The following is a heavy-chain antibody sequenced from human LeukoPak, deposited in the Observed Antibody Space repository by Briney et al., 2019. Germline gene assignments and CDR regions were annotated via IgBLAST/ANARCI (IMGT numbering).Heavy chain of an antibody. Sequence: GGSLRLSCAASGFTFNNYWMTWVRQVPGKGLEWVANIKQDGSERYHVDSVKGRFTISRDNAESSLFLQMNSLRADDTAVYYCARDSQVYSGFDHWGQGTLVTVSS. CDR1: GFTFNNYW. V-gene: IGHV3-7*01. J-gene: IGHJ4*02. CDR3: ARDSQVYSGFDH. D-gene: IGHD2-21*01. CDR2: IKQDGSER.